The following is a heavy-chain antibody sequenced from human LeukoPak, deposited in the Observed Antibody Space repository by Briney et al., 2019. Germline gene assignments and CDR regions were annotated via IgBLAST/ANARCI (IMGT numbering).Heavy chain of an antibody. J-gene: IGHJ4*02. Sequence: ASVKVSCKASGYTFTGYYMHWVRQAPGRGLEWMGWINPNSGGTNYAQKFQGRVTMTRDTSISTAYMELSRLRSDDTAVYYCARDLYCSSTSCISERIPDYWGQGTLVTVSS. CDR3: ARDLYCSSTSCISERIPDY. CDR2: INPNSGGT. D-gene: IGHD2-2*01. CDR1: GYTFTGYY. V-gene: IGHV1-2*02.